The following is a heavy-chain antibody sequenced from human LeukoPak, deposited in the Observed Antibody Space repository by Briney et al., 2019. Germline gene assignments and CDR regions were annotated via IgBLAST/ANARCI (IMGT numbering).Heavy chain of an antibody. J-gene: IGHJ4*02. CDR1: GYTFTSYG. Sequence: ASVKVFCKASGYTFTSYGISWVRQAPGQGLEWMGWISAYNGNTNYAQKLQGRVTMTTDTSTSTAYMELRSLRSDDTAVYYCARDQREYSNYDYWGQGTLVTVSS. D-gene: IGHD4-11*01. CDR3: ARDQREYSNYDY. V-gene: IGHV1-18*01. CDR2: ISAYNGNT.